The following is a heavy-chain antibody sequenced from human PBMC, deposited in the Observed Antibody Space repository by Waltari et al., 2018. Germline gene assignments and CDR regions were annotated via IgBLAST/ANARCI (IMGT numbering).Heavy chain of an antibody. Sequence: EVQLFESGGGLVQPGGSLRPSCEASGFIFGNSWVGWVRPAPGKGLERVANIKEDGSDKYYVDSVKGRFTVSRDNAKSSLYLQMNNLRAEDTAVYYCARGLRWVDVWGQGTTVTVSS. J-gene: IGHJ6*02. D-gene: IGHD3-16*01. CDR3: ARGLRWVDV. CDR1: GFIFGNSW. V-gene: IGHV3-7*04. CDR2: IKEDGSDK.